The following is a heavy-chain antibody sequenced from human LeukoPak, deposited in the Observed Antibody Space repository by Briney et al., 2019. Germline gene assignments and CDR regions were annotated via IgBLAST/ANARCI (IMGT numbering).Heavy chain of an antibody. Sequence: SETLSLTCAVYGGSFSGYYWSWIRQPPGKGLEWIGEINHSGSTNFNPSLKSRVTISVDPSKNQFSLKLSSVTAADTAVYYCARYSSGLEYFDYWGQGTLVTVSS. CDR3: ARYSSGLEYFDY. J-gene: IGHJ4*02. V-gene: IGHV4-34*01. D-gene: IGHD6-19*01. CDR1: GGSFSGYY. CDR2: INHSGST.